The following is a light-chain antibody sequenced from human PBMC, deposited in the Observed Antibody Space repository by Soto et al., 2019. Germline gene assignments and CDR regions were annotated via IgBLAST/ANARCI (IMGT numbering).Light chain of an antibody. CDR1: QTVSTRF. CDR3: QQYDKWPRT. J-gene: IGKJ1*01. Sequence: EVVLTQSPGTLSLSPGERATLSCRASQTVSTRFLAWYQQRRGQAPRLLIYGGSARATGIPARFSGGGSGAEYTLTISSLQSEDFAVYYCQQYDKWPRTFGQGTKVDIK. V-gene: IGKV3-15*01. CDR2: GGS.